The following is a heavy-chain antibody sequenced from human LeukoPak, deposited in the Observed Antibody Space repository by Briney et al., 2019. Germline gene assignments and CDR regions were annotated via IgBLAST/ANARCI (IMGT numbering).Heavy chain of an antibody. D-gene: IGHD6-19*01. J-gene: IGHJ3*02. V-gene: IGHV1-69*06. CDR2: IIPICGTA. CDR1: GGTVSSYA. CDR3: ARDRAYSSGWSPLAFDI. Sequence: ASVNVSCKPSGGTVSSYAISWVRQAPGQGLEWMGGIIPICGTANYAKKFQGRVTITADKSTSTAYMELSSLRSEDTAVYYCARDRAYSSGWSPLAFDIWGQGTMVTVSS.